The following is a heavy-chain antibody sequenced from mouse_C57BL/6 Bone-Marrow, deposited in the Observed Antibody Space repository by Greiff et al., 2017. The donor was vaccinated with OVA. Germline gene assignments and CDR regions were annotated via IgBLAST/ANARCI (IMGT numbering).Heavy chain of an antibody. CDR2: ISYDGSN. CDR3: ARDEIGY. D-gene: IGHD2-14*01. V-gene: IGHV3-6*01. J-gene: IGHJ2*01. Sequence: VQLKESGPGLVKPSQSLSLTCSVTGYSITSGYYWNWIRQFPGNKLEWMGYISYDGSNNYNPSLKNRISITRDTSKNQFFLKLNSVTTEDTATYYCARDEIGYWGQGTTLTVSS. CDR1: GYSITSGYY.